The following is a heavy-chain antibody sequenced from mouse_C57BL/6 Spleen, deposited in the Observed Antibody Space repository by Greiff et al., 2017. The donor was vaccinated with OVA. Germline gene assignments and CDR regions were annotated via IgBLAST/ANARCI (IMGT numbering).Heavy chain of an antibody. CDR1: GFNIKDYY. CDR2: IDPEDGDT. CDR3: TTGDYYGSSLLPY. Sequence: VQLKESGAELVRPGASVKLSCTASGFNIKDYYMHWVKQRPEQGLAWIGRIDPEDGDTEYAPKFQGKATMTADTSSNTAYLQLSSLTSEDTAVYYCTTGDYYGSSLLPYWGQGTLVTVSA. V-gene: IGHV14-1*01. J-gene: IGHJ3*01. D-gene: IGHD1-1*01.